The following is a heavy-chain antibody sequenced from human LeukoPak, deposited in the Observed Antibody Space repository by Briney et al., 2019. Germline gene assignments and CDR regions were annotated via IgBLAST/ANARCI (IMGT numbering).Heavy chain of an antibody. CDR2: IKQDGSEK. J-gene: IGHJ6*03. Sequence: GGSLRLSCAASGFTFSSYWMSWVRQAPGKGLEWVANIKQDGSEKYYVDSVKGRFTISRDNAKNSLYLQMNSLRAEDTAVYYSARDRGYDFWSGYYWYYYYYMDVWGKGTTVTVSS. D-gene: IGHD3-3*01. CDR1: GFTFSSYW. CDR3: ARDRGYDFWSGYYWYYYYYMDV. V-gene: IGHV3-7*01.